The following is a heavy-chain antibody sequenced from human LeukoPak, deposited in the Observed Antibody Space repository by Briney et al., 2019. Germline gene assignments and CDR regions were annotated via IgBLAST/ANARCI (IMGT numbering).Heavy chain of an antibody. D-gene: IGHD6-13*01. CDR1: GFTFTNYV. J-gene: IGHJ4*02. V-gene: IGHV3-30*02. Sequence: GGSLRLSCVASGFTFTNYVIHWVRQAPGKGLEWVAFIRYDGSNKYYADSVKGRFTISRDNSKNTLYLQMNSLRAEDTAVYYCATMEIAAAGITPPGFDYWGQGTLVTVSS. CDR3: ATMEIAAAGITPPGFDY. CDR2: IRYDGSNK.